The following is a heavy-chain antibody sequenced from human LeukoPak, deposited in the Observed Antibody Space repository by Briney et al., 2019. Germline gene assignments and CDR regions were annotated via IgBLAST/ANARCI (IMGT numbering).Heavy chain of an antibody. CDR3: ARGVKGLRGAFDI. D-gene: IGHD3-10*01. CDR2: IYYSGRT. CDR1: GGSISSGVYY. J-gene: IGHJ3*02. Sequence: SQTLSLTCTVSGGSISSGVYYWSWIRQHPGKGLEWIGYIYYSGRTYSNPSLKSRLTMSVDISKNQFSLKLSSVTAADTAVYYCARGVKGLRGAFDIWGQGTMVTVSS. V-gene: IGHV4-31*03.